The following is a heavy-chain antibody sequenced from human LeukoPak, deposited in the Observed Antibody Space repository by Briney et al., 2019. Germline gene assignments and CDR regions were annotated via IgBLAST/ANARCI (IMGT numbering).Heavy chain of an antibody. CDR3: ARDLSHRYYHRTGYAFDY. V-gene: IGHV1-46*01. Sequence: ASVEVSCKASGYTFSTYYVHWVRQAPGQGLEWMGMIIPSDGFTSYAQKFQGRVTMTRDMSTSTVYMELSSLRSEDTAVYYCARDLSHRYYHRTGYAFDYWGQGTLVTVSS. J-gene: IGHJ4*02. CDR1: GYTFSTYY. CDR2: IIPSDGFT. D-gene: IGHD3-22*01.